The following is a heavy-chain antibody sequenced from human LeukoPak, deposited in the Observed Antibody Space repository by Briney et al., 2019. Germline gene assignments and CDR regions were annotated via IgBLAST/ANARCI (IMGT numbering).Heavy chain of an antibody. Sequence: GGSLRLSCAASGFTFSSYGMNWVRQAPGKGLEWVSVISGSGGSIYYADSVKGRFTISRDNSKNTLYLQMNSLRAEDTAIYCCAKRQYYDILTGDFDYWGQGTLVTVSS. CDR2: ISGSGGSI. CDR3: AKRQYYDILTGDFDY. V-gene: IGHV3-23*01. CDR1: GFTFSSYG. J-gene: IGHJ4*02. D-gene: IGHD3-9*01.